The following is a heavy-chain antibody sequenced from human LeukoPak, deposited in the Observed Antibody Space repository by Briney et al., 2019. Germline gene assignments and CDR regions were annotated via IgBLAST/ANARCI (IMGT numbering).Heavy chain of an antibody. D-gene: IGHD2-21*02. CDR3: AKWGPYCVGDYCPALDS. V-gene: IGHV3-7*01. J-gene: IGHJ4*02. CDR2: IKQDGSKK. Sequence: PGGSLRLSCVAPRFTFSNYWMSWVRQAPGKGLEWVANIKQDGSKKRYADSVKGRFTISRDNAKESLYLQLNSLRAEDTAVYYCAKWGPYCVGDYCPALDSWGPGTLVTVSS. CDR1: RFTFSNYW.